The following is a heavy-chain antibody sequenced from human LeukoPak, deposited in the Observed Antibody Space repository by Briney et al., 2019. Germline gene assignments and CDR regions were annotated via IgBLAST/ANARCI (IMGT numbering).Heavy chain of an antibody. CDR1: GGTFSSYA. CDR2: INPNSGGT. D-gene: IGHD7-27*01. V-gene: IGHV1-2*06. CDR3: ARDAPTGDFDY. J-gene: IGHJ4*02. Sequence: GASVKVSCKASGGTFSSYAISWVRQAPGQGLEWMGRINPNSGGTNYAQKFQGRVTMTRDTSISTAYMELSRLRSDDTAVYYCARDAPTGDFDYWGQGTLVTVSS.